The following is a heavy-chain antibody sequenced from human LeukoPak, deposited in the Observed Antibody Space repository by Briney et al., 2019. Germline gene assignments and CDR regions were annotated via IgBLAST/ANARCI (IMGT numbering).Heavy chain of an antibody. CDR3: ARRGSLVNFDY. D-gene: IGHD2-2*01. V-gene: IGHV3-23*01. Sequence: GGSLRLSCAASGFTFSNNAMSWVRQAPGKGLEWVSSISSSGDNTHYADSVKGRFTISRDNSKDTLYLQMNTLRAEDTAIYYCARRGSLVNFDYWGQGTLVTVSS. CDR1: GFTFSNNA. J-gene: IGHJ4*02. CDR2: ISSSGDNT.